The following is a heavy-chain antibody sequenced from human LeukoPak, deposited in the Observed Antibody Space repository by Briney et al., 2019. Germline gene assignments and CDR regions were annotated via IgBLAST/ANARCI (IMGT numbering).Heavy chain of an antibody. CDR2: ISGSGGST. Sequence: PGGSLRLSCAASGFTFSSDGMSWVRQAPGKGLEWVSAISGSGGSTYYADSVKGRFTISKDNSKNTMYLQMNSLRAEDTAVYYCARAIAAAGPNYFDYWGQGTLVTVSS. J-gene: IGHJ4*02. D-gene: IGHD6-13*01. CDR3: ARAIAAAGPNYFDY. V-gene: IGHV3-23*01. CDR1: GFTFSSDG.